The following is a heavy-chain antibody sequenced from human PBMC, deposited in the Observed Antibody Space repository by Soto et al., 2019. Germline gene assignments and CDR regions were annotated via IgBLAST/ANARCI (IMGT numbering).Heavy chain of an antibody. Sequence: PSETLSLSYTVSGGSIRSSSYYWGWISQPPGKGLEWIGSIYYSGSTYYNPSLKSRVTISVETSKSQFSLKLSSVTAADTAVYYCAGGDYYHSSGYYFYYYTMDVWGQGTTVTVSS. CDR3: AGGDYYHSSGYYFYYYTMDV. CDR1: GGSIRSSSYY. J-gene: IGHJ6*02. V-gene: IGHV4-39*01. CDR2: IYYSGST. D-gene: IGHD3-22*01.